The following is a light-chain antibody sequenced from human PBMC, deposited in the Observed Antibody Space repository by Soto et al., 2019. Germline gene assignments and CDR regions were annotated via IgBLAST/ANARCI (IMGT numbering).Light chain of an antibody. CDR3: QQYSSYSQFT. J-gene: IGKJ3*01. V-gene: IGKV1-5*03. Sequence: DIQMTQSPSTLSASVGDRVTITCRASQSISSWLAWYQQKPGEAPKLLIYKASTLESGVPSRFSGSGSGTEFALTISCLQPDDAASYYCQQYSSYSQFTFGPGTKVDIK. CDR1: QSISSW. CDR2: KAS.